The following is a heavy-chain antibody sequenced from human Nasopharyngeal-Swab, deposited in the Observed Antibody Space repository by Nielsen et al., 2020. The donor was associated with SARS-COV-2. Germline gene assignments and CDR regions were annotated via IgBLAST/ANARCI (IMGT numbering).Heavy chain of an antibody. CDR2: INHSGST. Sequence: GPLRLSCAVYGGSFSGYYWSWIRQPPGKGLEWIGEINHSGSTNYNPSLKSRVTISVDTSKNQFSLKLSSVTAADTAVYYCARGYSSSWKSANWFDPWGQGTLVTVSS. CDR1: GGSFSGYY. V-gene: IGHV4-34*01. CDR3: ARGYSSSWKSANWFDP. D-gene: IGHD6-13*01. J-gene: IGHJ5*02.